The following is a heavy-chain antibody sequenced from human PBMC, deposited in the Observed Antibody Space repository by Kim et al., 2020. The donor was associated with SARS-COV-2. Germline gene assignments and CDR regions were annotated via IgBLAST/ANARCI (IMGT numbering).Heavy chain of an antibody. V-gene: IGHV3-11*01. J-gene: IGHJ6*02. CDR2: ISSSGSTI. CDR3: ARDLPPILWTNYYYGMDV. Sequence: GGSLRLSCAASGFTFSDYYMSWIRQAPGKGLEWVSYISSSGSTIYYADSVKGRFTISRDNAKNSLYLQMNSLRAEDTAVYYCARDLPPILWTNYYYGMDVWGQGTTVTVSS. D-gene: IGHD3-10*01. CDR1: GFTFSDYY.